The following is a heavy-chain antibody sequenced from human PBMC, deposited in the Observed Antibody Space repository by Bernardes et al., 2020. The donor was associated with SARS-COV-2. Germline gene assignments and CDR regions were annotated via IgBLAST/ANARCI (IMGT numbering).Heavy chain of an antibody. CDR1: GYTFTGYY. V-gene: IGHV1-2*02. D-gene: IGHD6-19*01. J-gene: IGHJ4*02. CDR2: INPNSGGT. Sequence: ASVKVSCKASGYTFTGYYMHWVRQAPGQGLEWMGWINPNSGGTNYAQKFQGRVTMTRDTSISTAYMELSRLRSDDTAVYYCARDWDGGAVAGTEGYDYWGQGTLVTVSS. CDR3: ARDWDGGAVAGTEGYDY.